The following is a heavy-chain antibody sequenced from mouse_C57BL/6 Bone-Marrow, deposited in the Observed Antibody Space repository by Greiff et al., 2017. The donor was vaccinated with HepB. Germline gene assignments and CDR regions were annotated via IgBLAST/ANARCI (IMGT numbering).Heavy chain of an antibody. CDR3: ARNSYYDYFWYFDV. CDR1: GFSLTSYA. D-gene: IGHD2-4*01. Sequence: VQLVESGPGLVAPSQSLSITCTVSGFSLTSYAISWVRQPPGKGLEWHGVIWTGGGTNYNSALKSRLSISKDNSKSQVFLKMNSLQTDDTARYYCARNSYYDYFWYFDVWGTGTTVTVSS. CDR2: IWTGGGT. J-gene: IGHJ1*03. V-gene: IGHV2-9-1*01.